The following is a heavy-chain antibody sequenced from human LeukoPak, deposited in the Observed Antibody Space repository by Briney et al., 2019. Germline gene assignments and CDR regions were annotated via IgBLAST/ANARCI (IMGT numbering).Heavy chain of an antibody. CDR2: IYYSGST. Sequence: SETLSLTCTVSGGSISNSSYYWGWIRQPPGKGLEWIGSIYYSGSTYYNPSLKSRVTISVDTSKNQFSLKLSSVTAADTAVYYCARDRTFKRWFDPWGQGTLVTVSS. CDR3: ARDRTFKRWFDP. V-gene: IGHV4-39*07. J-gene: IGHJ5*02. CDR1: GGSISNSSYY.